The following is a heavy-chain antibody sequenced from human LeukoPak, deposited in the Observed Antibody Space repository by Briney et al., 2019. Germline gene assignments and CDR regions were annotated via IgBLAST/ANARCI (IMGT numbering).Heavy chain of an antibody. CDR1: GFTFSSYE. J-gene: IGHJ4*02. Sequence: GGSLRLSCAASGFTFSSYEMNWARQAPGKGLEWVSYISSSGSTIYYADSVKGRFTISRDNAKNSLYLQMNSLRAEDTAVYYCARDRPTVTTDFDYWGQGTLVTVSS. V-gene: IGHV3-48*03. D-gene: IGHD4-17*01. CDR3: ARDRPTVTTDFDY. CDR2: ISSSGSTI.